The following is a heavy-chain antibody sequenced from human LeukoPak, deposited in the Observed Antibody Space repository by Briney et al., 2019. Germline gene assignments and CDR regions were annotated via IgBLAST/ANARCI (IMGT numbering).Heavy chain of an antibody. Sequence: PGGSLRLSFVASGFTFSSYSMNWVRQAPGKGLEWVSYIIPSSGTIYYADSVKGRFTISRDNGKNSLYLEMNSVRPEDTAVYYWARGHKDWGVFDYWGQGTLVTVSS. CDR2: IIPSSGTI. CDR1: GFTFSSYS. J-gene: IGHJ4*02. V-gene: IGHV3-48*04. CDR3: ARGHKDWGVFDY. D-gene: IGHD7-27*01.